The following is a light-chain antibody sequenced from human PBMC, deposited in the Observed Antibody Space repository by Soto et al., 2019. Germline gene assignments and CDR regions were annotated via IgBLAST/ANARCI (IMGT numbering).Light chain of an antibody. V-gene: IGKV1-5*01. CDR3: LQHNIYPHT. J-gene: IGKJ5*01. CDR1: QSVSRR. Sequence: EIQMTQSPSPLSASVGDRITITCRASQSVSRRLAWYQQKPGKAPKLLIYDASSLESGVPSRFSGRGSGTEFTLTISSLQPDDGATYYCLQHNIYPHTFGQGTRLEI. CDR2: DAS.